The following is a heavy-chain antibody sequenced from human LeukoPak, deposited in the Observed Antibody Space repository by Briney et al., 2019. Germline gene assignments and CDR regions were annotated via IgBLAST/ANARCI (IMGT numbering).Heavy chain of an antibody. CDR1: RYTFTEYY. D-gene: IGHD6-25*01. J-gene: IGHJ4*02. CDR2: INPNSGDT. CDR3: ARDCSSATGYFDY. Sequence: SVKGSCMASRYTFTEYYMHGVRQAPGQGGEGMGWINPNSGDTHYLQRFQGRGTLTRGTSLRTDPMGRRRLRSDHTAGYYFARDCSSATGYFDYWGQGTLVTVSS. V-gene: IGHV1-2*02.